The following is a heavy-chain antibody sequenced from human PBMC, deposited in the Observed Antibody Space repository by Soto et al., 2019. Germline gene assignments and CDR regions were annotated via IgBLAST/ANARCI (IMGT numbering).Heavy chain of an antibody. CDR1: GFTFSDYY. CDR3: AREGFGELPLYYYYYMDV. V-gene: IGHV3-11*01. Sequence: GGSLRLSCAASGFTFSDYYMSWIRQAPGKGLEWVSYISSSGSTIYYADSVKGRFTISRDNAKNSLYLQMNSLRAEDTAVYYCAREGFGELPLYYYYYMDVWGKGTTVTVSS. D-gene: IGHD3-10*01. J-gene: IGHJ6*03. CDR2: ISSSGSTI.